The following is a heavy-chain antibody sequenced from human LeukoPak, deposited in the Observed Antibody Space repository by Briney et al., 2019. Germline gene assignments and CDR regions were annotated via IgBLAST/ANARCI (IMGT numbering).Heavy chain of an antibody. Sequence: GGSLRLSCAASGFTFSSYPMTWVRQAPGKGLEWVSSISDSGGGTYYADSVKGRFTIPRDNFKNTLYLQMNILRADDTAVYYCAKAPRLAGVPLDYWGQGTVVTVSS. CDR3: AKAPRLAGVPLDY. V-gene: IGHV3-23*01. CDR2: ISDSGGGT. CDR1: GFTFSSYP. D-gene: IGHD3-10*01. J-gene: IGHJ4*02.